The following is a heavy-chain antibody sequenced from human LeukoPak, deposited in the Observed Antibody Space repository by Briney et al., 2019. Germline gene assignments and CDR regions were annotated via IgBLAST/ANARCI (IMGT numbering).Heavy chain of an antibody. Sequence: PSETLSLTCTVSGGSVSSGSYYWSWIRQPPGKGLEWIGYIYYSGSTNYNPSLKSRVTISVDTSKNQFSLKLSSVTAADTAVYYCARQEAVAAGSGGWFDPWGQGTLVTVSS. CDR2: IYYSGST. V-gene: IGHV4-61*01. D-gene: IGHD6-19*01. CDR1: GGSVSSGSYY. CDR3: ARQEAVAAGSGGWFDP. J-gene: IGHJ5*02.